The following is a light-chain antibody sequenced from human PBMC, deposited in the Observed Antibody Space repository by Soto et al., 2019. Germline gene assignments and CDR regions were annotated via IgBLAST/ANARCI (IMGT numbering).Light chain of an antibody. CDR2: GAS. Sequence: EIVLTQSPGTLSLSPGERATLSCRASQSVSSSYLAWYQQKPGQAPRLLIYGASSRATGIPDRFSGSGSGTDFTLTIIRLEPEDFAVYYCQQYGSSPTWTCGQGTKVEIK. CDR3: QQYGSSPTWT. J-gene: IGKJ1*01. V-gene: IGKV3-20*01. CDR1: QSVSSSY.